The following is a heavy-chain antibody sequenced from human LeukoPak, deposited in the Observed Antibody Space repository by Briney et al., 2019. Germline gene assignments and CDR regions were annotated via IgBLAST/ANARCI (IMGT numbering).Heavy chain of an antibody. J-gene: IGHJ5*02. Sequence: SQTLSLTCTVSGGSISSYDYYWSWIRQHPGKGLEWIGYIYHSGSTSYNPSLKSRVTISVDTSKNQFSLKLSSVTAADTAVYYCARRKYYDILTGLIGWFDPWGQGTLVTVSS. V-gene: IGHV4-30-4*08. CDR3: ARRKYYDILTGLIGWFDP. D-gene: IGHD3-9*01. CDR1: GGSISSYDYY. CDR2: IYHSGST.